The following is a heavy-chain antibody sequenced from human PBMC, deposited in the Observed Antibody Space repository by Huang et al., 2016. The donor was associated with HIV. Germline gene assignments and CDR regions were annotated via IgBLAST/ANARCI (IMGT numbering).Heavy chain of an antibody. CDR1: EFTFRSYG. CDR3: AKENGYGDYLGGFDF. V-gene: IGHV3-30*18. D-gene: IGHD4-17*01. J-gene: IGHJ4*02. CDR2: ISSDGSNI. Sequence: QVQLVESGGGVVQPGRSLRLSCAASEFTFRSYGMHWVRQAPGKGLEWVAVISSDGSNIYYADSVKGRFNISGDNSKNTLYLEMDSLRAEDTAVYYCAKENGYGDYLGGFDFWGQGTLVTVSS.